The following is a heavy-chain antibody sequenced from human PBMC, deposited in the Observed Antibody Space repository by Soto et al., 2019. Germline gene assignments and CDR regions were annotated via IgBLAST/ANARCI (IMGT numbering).Heavy chain of an antibody. Sequence: PGGSLRLSCADSGFSLSNAWMSWVRQAPGKGLEWVGRIKSKIDGGTRDYAAPVKGRFTISRDESKNTVYLQMNSLKTEDTAVYYCATDAKWFDPWGQGTLVTVSS. CDR3: ATDAKWFDP. D-gene: IGHD2-15*01. CDR2: IKSKIDGGTR. J-gene: IGHJ5*02. V-gene: IGHV3-15*01. CDR1: GFSLSNAW.